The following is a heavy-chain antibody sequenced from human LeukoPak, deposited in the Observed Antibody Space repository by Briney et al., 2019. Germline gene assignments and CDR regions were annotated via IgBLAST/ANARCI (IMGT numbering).Heavy chain of an antibody. J-gene: IGHJ4*02. D-gene: IGHD6-13*01. CDR2: IYYSGST. CDR3: ARDREYSSSWSPFDY. V-gene: IGHV4-59*01. CDR1: GGSISIYY. Sequence: SETLSLTCTVSGGSISIYYWSWIRQPPGKGLEWIGYIYYSGSTNYNPSLKSRVTISVDTSKDQFSLKLSSVTAADTAVYYCARDREYSSSWSPFDYWGQGTLVTVSS.